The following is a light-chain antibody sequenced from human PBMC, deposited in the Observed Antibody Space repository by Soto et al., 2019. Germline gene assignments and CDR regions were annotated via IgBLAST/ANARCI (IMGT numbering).Light chain of an antibody. J-gene: IGKJ1*01. Sequence: EIVLTQSPGTLSLSPGERATLSCRASQSVSSSFLAWYQQKPGQAPRLLIYGASSRATGIPDRFSGSGSGTDYSLTISRLEPEDFAVYYCPQYDSSPWTFGQGNKVEIK. CDR2: GAS. CDR1: QSVSSSF. V-gene: IGKV3-20*01. CDR3: PQYDSSPWT.